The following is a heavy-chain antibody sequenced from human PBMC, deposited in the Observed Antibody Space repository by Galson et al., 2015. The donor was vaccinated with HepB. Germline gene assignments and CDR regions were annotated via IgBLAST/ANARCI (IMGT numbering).Heavy chain of an antibody. J-gene: IGHJ4*02. CDR1: GYTFTSYG. CDR3: ARDGRLGQWLVIPMDY. CDR2: ISAYNGNT. Sequence: SVKVSCKASGYTFTSYGISWVRQAPGQGLEWMGWISAYNGNTNYAQKLQGRVTMTTDTSTSTAYMELRSLRSDDTAVYYCARDGRLGQWLVIPMDYWGQGTLVTVSS. D-gene: IGHD6-19*01. V-gene: IGHV1-18*01.